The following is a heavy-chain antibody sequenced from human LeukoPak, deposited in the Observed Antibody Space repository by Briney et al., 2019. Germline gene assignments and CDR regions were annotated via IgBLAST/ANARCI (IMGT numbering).Heavy chain of an antibody. Sequence: SETLSLTCAVYGGSFSGYYWSWIRQPPGKRLEWMGEINHSGSTNYNPSLKSRVTISVDTSKNQFSLKLSSVTAADTAVYYCARGRGYDILTGYFSYYFDYWGQGTLVTVSS. CDR1: GGSFSGYY. J-gene: IGHJ4*02. V-gene: IGHV4-34*01. CDR2: INHSGST. CDR3: ARGRGYDILTGYFSYYFDY. D-gene: IGHD3-9*01.